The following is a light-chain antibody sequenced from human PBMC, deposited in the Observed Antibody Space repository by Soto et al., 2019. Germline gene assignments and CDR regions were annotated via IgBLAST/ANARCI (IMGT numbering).Light chain of an antibody. J-gene: IGKJ5*01. V-gene: IGKV1-16*01. CDR2: AAS. CDR3: QQYNSWPPIP. Sequence: IQMTQSPASLSASVGDRVTITCRASQTISSYLNWYQQKPGQAPKSLIYAASTLQSGVPSRFSGSGSGTDFTLTISSLQSEDFAVYDCQQYNSWPPIPFGQGTRLEIK. CDR1: QTISSY.